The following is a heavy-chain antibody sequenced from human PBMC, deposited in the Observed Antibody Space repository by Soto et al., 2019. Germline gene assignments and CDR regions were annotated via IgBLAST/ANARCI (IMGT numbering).Heavy chain of an antibody. CDR2: IIPVHHLS. CDR3: ARDSGNGWAF. D-gene: IGHD6-19*01. J-gene: IGHJ4*02. CDR1: GGTFSGYT. Sequence: QVQLVQSGAEVKKPGSSVKVSCKASGGTFSGYTINWVRQAPGQGLEWMGRIIPVHHLSTYAQKFQVRVTITADTSTTTAYMELHNLTSEDTAIYYCARDSGNGWAFWVQGTLLSVSS. V-gene: IGHV1-69*04.